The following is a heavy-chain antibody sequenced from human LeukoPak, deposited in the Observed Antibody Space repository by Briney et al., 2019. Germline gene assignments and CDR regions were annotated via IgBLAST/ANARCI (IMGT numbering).Heavy chain of an antibody. CDR1: GFTVSSNY. CDR3: AKLKGWYGEGYFDY. D-gene: IGHD3-10*01. CDR2: TYSGGTT. J-gene: IGHJ4*02. V-gene: IGHV3-53*01. Sequence: PGGSLRLSCAASGFTVSSNYMSWVRQPPGKGLEWVSVTYSGGTTFYADSVKGRFTISRDNSKNTLYLQMNSLRADDTAVYYCAKLKGWYGEGYFDYWGQGTVVTVSS.